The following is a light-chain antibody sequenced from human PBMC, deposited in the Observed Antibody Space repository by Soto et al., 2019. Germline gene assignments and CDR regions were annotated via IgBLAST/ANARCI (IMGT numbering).Light chain of an antibody. J-gene: IGKJ1*01. CDR2: GAS. CDR3: QQYNDWPRT. Sequence: IVRTQSPATLSVSNGERATLSCRASQSVSSNLAWYQQKPGQAPRLLIYGASTRATGIPARFSGSGSGTEFTLTISSLQSEDFAVYYCQQYNDWPRTFGQGTKVDIK. CDR1: QSVSSN. V-gene: IGKV3-15*01.